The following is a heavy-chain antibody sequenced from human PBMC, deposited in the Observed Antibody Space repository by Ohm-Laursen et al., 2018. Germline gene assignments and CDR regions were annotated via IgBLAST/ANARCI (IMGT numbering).Heavy chain of an antibody. Sequence: SLRLSCAASGFTFDDYAIHWVRQAPGKGLEWVSGISWNSGSIGYADSVKGRFTISRDNAKNSLYLQMNSLRAEDTALYYCAKGGYCSSTSCSNYFDYWGQGTLVTVSS. CDR3: AKGGYCSSTSCSNYFDY. CDR2: ISWNSGSI. J-gene: IGHJ4*02. CDR1: GFTFDDYA. D-gene: IGHD2-2*01. V-gene: IGHV3-9*01.